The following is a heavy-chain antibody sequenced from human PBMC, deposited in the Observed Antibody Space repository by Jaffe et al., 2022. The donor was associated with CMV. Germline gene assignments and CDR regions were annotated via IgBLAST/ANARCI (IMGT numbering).Heavy chain of an antibody. D-gene: IGHD3-3*01. Sequence: QLQLQESGPGLVKPSETLSLTCTVSGGSISSSSYYWGWIRQPPGKGLEWIGSIYYSGSTYYNPSLKSRVTISVDTSKNQFSLKLSSVTAADTAVYYCARSSSGYWTHAFDIWGQGTMVTVSS. J-gene: IGHJ3*02. CDR2: IYYSGST. CDR3: ARSSSGYWTHAFDI. CDR1: GGSISSSSYY. V-gene: IGHV4-39*01.